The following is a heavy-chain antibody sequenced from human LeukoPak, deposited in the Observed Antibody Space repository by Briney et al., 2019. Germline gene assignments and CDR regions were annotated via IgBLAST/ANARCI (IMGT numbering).Heavy chain of an antibody. CDR3: ARGAAAGTGLLDY. CDR2: IIPILGIA. Sequence: ASVKVSCKASGGTFSSYAISWVRQAPGQGLEWMGRIIPILGIANYAQKFQGRVTITADKSTSTAYMELSSLRSEDTAVYYCARGAAAGTGLLDYWGQGTLVTVSS. J-gene: IGHJ4*02. CDR1: GGTFSSYA. V-gene: IGHV1-69*04. D-gene: IGHD6-13*01.